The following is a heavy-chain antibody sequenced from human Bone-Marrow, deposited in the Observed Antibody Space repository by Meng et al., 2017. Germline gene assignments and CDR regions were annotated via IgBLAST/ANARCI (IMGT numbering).Heavy chain of an antibody. CDR2: INSDGSST. CDR1: GFTFSSYW. J-gene: IGHJ4*02. V-gene: IGHV3-74*01. Sequence: GGSLRLSCAASGFTFSSYWMHWVRQAPGKGLVWVSRINSDGSSTSYADSVKGRFTISRDNAKNTLYLQMNSLRAEDTAVYYCARSITMIVPNYWGQGTLVTVSS. CDR3: ARSITMIVPNY. D-gene: IGHD3-22*01.